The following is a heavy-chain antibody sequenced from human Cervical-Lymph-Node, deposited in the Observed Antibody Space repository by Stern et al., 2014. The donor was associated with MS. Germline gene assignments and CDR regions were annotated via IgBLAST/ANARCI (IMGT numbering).Heavy chain of an antibody. Sequence: QLQLQESGPGLVKPSETLSLTCTVSGGSVSSDAYYWTWIRKPPGKGLEWIGYIYYSGSSSYNPSLKSRVTMSVDTSKNQFSLRLSSVTAADTAVYFCARQVRDWGQGTLVTVSS. CDR2: IYYSGSS. V-gene: IGHV4-61*08. J-gene: IGHJ4*02. CDR3: ARQVRD. CDR1: GGSVSSDAYY.